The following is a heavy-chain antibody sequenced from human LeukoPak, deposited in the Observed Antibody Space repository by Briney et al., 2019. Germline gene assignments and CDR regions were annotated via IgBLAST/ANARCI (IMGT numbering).Heavy chain of an antibody. J-gene: IGHJ4*02. CDR3: ARDGSVIAARFDFDY. Sequence: ASVKVSCKASGYTFTSYGISWVRQGPGQGLEWMGWISAYNGNTNYAQKPQGRVTMTTDTSTSTAYMELRSLRSDDTAVYYCARDGSVIAARFDFDYWGQGTLVTVSS. CDR2: ISAYNGNT. V-gene: IGHV1-18*01. D-gene: IGHD6-6*01. CDR1: GYTFTSYG.